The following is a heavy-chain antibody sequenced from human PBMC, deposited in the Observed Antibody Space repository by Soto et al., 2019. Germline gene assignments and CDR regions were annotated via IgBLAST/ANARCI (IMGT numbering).Heavy chain of an antibody. CDR1: GFSLSTSGVG. CDR3: AHTPSGDTAMVL. D-gene: IGHD5-18*01. CDR2: IYWNDDK. J-gene: IGHJ4*02. Sequence: SGPTLVNPTQPLTLTCTFSGFSLSTSGVGVGWIRQPPGKALEWLALIYWNDDKRYSTSLKSRLTITKDTSKNQVVLTMTNMDPVDTATYYCAHTPSGDTAMVLWGQGTLVTVSS. V-gene: IGHV2-5*01.